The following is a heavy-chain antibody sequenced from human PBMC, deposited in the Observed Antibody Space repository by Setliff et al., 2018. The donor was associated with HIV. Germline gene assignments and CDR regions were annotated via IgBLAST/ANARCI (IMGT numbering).Heavy chain of an antibody. V-gene: IGHV3-23*01. J-gene: IGHJ4*02. CDR2: ISGSGGST. D-gene: IGHD3-10*01. CDR3: ARAVGPGAIHF. Sequence: PGGSLRLSCAASGFTFSSYAMSWVRQAPGKGLEWVSAISGSGGSTYYADSVQGRFTISSDNAKNTLYLQMNSLRAEDTAVYYCARAVGPGAIHFWGQGTLVTVSS. CDR1: GFTFSSYA.